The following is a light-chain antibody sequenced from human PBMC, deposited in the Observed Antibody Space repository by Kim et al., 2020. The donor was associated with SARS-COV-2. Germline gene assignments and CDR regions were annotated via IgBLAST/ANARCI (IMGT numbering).Light chain of an antibody. CDR1: SLRSYY. J-gene: IGLJ1*01. CDR2: GKN. V-gene: IGLV3-19*01. CDR3: NSRDSSGNHLV. Sequence: SSELTQDPAVSVALGHTVRITCQGDSLRSYYATWYQQKPGQAPVLVIYGKNNRPSGIPDRFSGSTSGTTASLTITGAQAEDEADYYCNSRDSSGNHLVFGSGTKVTVL.